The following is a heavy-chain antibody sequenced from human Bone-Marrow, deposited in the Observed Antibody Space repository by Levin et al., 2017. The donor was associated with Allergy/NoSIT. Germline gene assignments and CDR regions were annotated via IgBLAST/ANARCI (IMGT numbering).Heavy chain of an antibody. V-gene: IGHV4-34*01. CDR3: ARAGIAVAGPDY. CDR1: GGSFSGYY. CDR2: INHTGST. Sequence: SQTLSLPCAVYGGSFSGYYWSWIRQPPGKGLEWIGEINHTGSTNYNPSLKSRVTISVDTSKNQFSLKLSSVTAADTAVYYCARAGIAVAGPDYWGQGTLVTVSS. J-gene: IGHJ4*02. D-gene: IGHD6-19*01.